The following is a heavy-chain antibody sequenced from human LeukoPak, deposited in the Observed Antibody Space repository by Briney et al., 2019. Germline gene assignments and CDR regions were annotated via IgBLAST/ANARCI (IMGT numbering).Heavy chain of an antibody. Sequence: GASVKVSCKASGYIFTSYGISWVRQAPGQGLEWMGWISAYNGNTNYAQKLQGRVTMTTDTSTSTAYMELRSLRSDDTAVYYCARDLFRLRLREYSSSFDYWGQGTLVTVSS. CDR1: GYIFTSYG. J-gene: IGHJ4*02. V-gene: IGHV1-18*01. CDR2: ISAYNGNT. D-gene: IGHD6-13*01. CDR3: ARDLFRLRLREYSSSFDY.